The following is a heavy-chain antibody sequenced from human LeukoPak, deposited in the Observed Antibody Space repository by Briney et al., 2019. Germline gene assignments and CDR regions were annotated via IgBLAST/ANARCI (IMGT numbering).Heavy chain of an antibody. CDR2: ISWDGGTT. D-gene: IGHD6-19*01. CDR1: GFTFDDYT. Sequence: PGGSLRLSCAASGFTFDDYTMHWVRQAPGKGLEWVSLISWDGGTTYYADSVKGRFTISRDNSKNTLYLQMGSLRAEDIAVYYCARANNGWIPSPSFFDYWGQGTLVTVSS. J-gene: IGHJ4*02. V-gene: IGHV3-43*01. CDR3: ARANNGWIPSPSFFDY.